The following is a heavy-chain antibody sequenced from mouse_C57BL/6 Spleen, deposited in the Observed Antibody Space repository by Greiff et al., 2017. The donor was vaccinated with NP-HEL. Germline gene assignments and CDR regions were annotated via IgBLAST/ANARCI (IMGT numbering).Heavy chain of an antibody. J-gene: IGHJ4*01. CDR3: ARIKGLYYGSSYVGTYYYAMDY. CDR1: GFSLSTFGMG. V-gene: IGHV8-8*01. Sequence: QVTLKESGPGILQPSQTLSLTCSFSGFSLSTFGMGVGWIRQPSGKGLEWLAHIWWDDDKYYNPALKSRLTISKDTSKNQVFLKIANVDTADTATYYCARIKGLYYGSSYVGTYYYAMDYWGQGTSVTVSS. D-gene: IGHD1-1*01. CDR2: IWWDDDK.